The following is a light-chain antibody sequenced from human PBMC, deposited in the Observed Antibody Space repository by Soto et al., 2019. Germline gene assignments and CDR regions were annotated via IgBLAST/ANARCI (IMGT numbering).Light chain of an antibody. V-gene: IGLV2-11*01. J-gene: IGLJ1*01. CDR1: SSDVGGYNY. CDR2: DVN. CDR3: SSYAGRYTYV. Sequence: QSALTQPPSVSGSPGQSVTISCTGTSSDVGGYNYVSWYQQHPGKAPKPMIYDVNKRPSGVPDRFSGYKSDNTASLTISGLQADDEADYYCSSYAGRYTYVFGTGTKVTVL.